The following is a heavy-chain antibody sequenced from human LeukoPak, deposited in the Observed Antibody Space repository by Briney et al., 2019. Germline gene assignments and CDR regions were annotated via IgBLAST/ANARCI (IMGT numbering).Heavy chain of an antibody. V-gene: IGHV3-30*03. CDR2: ISYYGSNK. CDR1: GFTFSSYG. J-gene: IGHJ6*01. D-gene: IGHD3-10*01. Sequence: GGSLRLSCAASGFTFSSYGMRWVRQGPGEGLEWVGVISYYGSNKYYADSVKGRFTISRDTSKNTLCRQMNCLRAEDTAVYFCAIYRSSYGSGTWSACYYCMDGWGQATTVTVSS. CDR3: AIYRSSYGSGTWSACYYCMDG.